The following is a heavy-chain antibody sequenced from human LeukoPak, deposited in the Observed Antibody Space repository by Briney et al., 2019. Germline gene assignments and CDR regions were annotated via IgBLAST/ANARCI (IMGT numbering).Heavy chain of an antibody. V-gene: IGHV3-23*01. D-gene: IGHD5-12*01. CDR1: GFTFSSYA. Sequence: GRSLRLSCTASGFTFSSYAMTWVRQAPGKGLEWVSSISGSGGSTYYADADSVKGRFTISRDNSKNTLYLQMNSLRAEDTAVYYCAKLGGSVNSGYGFDYWGQGTLVTVSS. J-gene: IGHJ4*02. CDR3: AKLGGSVNSGYGFDY. CDR2: ISGSGGST.